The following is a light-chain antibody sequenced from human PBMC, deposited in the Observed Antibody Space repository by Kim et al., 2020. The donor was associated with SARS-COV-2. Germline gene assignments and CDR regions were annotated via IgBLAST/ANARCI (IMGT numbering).Light chain of an antibody. CDR1: QTIHVW. CDR2: KTS. V-gene: IGKV1-5*03. CDR3: QQYNSDSPST. Sequence: ASVGDTVSIACRVSQTIHVWLAWYQQKPGRAPHVLIYKTSYLEEGVPSRVSGSGSGTEFTLTISGLRREDFSTYYCQQYNSDSPSTFGQGPKLEI. J-gene: IGKJ2*02.